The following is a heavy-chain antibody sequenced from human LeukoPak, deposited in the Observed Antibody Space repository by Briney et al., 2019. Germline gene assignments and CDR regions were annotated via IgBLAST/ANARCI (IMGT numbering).Heavy chain of an antibody. CDR1: GGSISSSSDY. J-gene: IGHJ5*02. Sequence: SETLSLTCTVSGGSISSSSDYWGWIRQPPGKGLEWIGTIYNIGDTYYNPSLNSRATISVHTSKNQFSLKLSSVAAADTAVYYCARRLRFFLNWFDPWGQGTLVTVSS. D-gene: IGHD3-3*01. CDR2: IYNIGDT. CDR3: ARRLRFFLNWFDP. V-gene: IGHV4-39*01.